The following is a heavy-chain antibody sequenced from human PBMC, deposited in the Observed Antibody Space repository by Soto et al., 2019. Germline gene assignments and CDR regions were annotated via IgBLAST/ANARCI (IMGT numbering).Heavy chain of an antibody. CDR2: IYYSGST. CDR1: GGSISSYY. D-gene: IGHD3-3*01. CDR3: ALGEPWGDFWSGYSTYFDY. J-gene: IGHJ4*02. V-gene: IGHV4-59*08. Sequence: SETLSLTCTVSGGSISSYYWSWNRQPPGKGLEWIGYIYYSGSTNYNPSLKSRVTISVDTSKNQFPLKLSSVTAADTAVYYCALGEPWGDFWSGYSTYFDYWGQGTLVTVSS.